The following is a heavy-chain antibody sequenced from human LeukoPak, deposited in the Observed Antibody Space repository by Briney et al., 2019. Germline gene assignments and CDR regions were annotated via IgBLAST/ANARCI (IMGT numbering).Heavy chain of an antibody. D-gene: IGHD1-26*01. CDR1: GYTFTDYY. J-gene: IGHJ4*02. CDR2: INPNSGGT. CDR3: ARSAGIVKRDY. V-gene: IGHV1-2*02. Sequence: ASVKVSCKAPGYTFTDYYMHWVRQAPGQGLEWMGWINPNSGGTNSAQRFQGRVTMTRDTSISTAYMELSSLRSDDTAVYYCARSAGIVKRDYWGQGTLVTVSS.